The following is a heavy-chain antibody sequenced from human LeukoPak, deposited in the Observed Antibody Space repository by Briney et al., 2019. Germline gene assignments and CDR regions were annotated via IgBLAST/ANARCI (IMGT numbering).Heavy chain of an antibody. CDR1: GCSISSSSSY. V-gene: IGHV4-39*07. CDR3: AEITGAVAGTGGPYYYYYMDV. D-gene: IGHD6-19*01. Sequence: SETLSLTCTVSGCSISSSSSYWGWIRQPPGNGLEWIGNIYYSGSTYYNPSLKSRVTISVDTSKNLFSLKLTSVTAADTAMYYCAEITGAVAGTGGPYYYYYMDVWGKGTTVTVSS. J-gene: IGHJ6*03. CDR2: IYYSGST.